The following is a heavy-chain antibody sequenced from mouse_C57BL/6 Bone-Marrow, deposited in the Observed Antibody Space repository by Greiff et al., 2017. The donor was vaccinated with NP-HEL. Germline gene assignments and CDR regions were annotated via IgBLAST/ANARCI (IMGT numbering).Heavy chain of an antibody. D-gene: IGHD2-4*01. V-gene: IGHV1-54*01. CDR3: ARGGIYYDYAWFAY. CDR1: GYAFTNYL. J-gene: IGHJ3*01. Sequence: QVQLKESGAELVRPGTSVKVSCKASGYAFTNYLIEWVTQRPGQGLEWIGVINPGRGGTNYNEKFKGKATLTADKSSSTAYMQLSSLTSEDSAVYFCARGGIYYDYAWFAYWGQGTLVTVSA. CDR2: INPGRGGT.